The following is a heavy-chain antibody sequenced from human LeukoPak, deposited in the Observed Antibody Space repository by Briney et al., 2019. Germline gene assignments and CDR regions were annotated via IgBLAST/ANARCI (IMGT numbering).Heavy chain of an antibody. J-gene: IGHJ4*02. V-gene: IGHV4-4*07. Sequence: KPSETLSLTCTVSGGSISSYYWSWIRQPAGKGLEWIGRIYTSGNTNYNPSLKSRVTISVDTSKNQFSLKLNSVTAADTAVYYCARNGYDFIVDYWGQGTLVTVSS. CDR2: IYTSGNT. D-gene: IGHD5-12*01. CDR3: ARNGYDFIVDY. CDR1: GGSISSYY.